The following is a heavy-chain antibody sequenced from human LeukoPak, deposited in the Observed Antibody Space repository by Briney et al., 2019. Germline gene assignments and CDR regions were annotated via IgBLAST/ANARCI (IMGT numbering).Heavy chain of an antibody. Sequence: GGSLRLSCAASGFTFRSYEMNWVRQAPGKGLEWVSYISSSGSTIYLVDSVKGRFTISRDNAKNSLFLQMNSLRAEDTALYYCARQDSYSGYVGGPNAFDIWGQETMVTVSS. D-gene: IGHD5-12*01. V-gene: IGHV3-48*03. CDR2: ISSSGSTI. CDR3: ARQDSYSGYVGGPNAFDI. J-gene: IGHJ3*02. CDR1: GFTFRSYE.